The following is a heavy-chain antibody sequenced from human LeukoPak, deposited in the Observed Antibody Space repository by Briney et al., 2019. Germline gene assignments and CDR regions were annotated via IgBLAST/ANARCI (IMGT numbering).Heavy chain of an antibody. Sequence: PSETLSLTCAVYGGSFSGYYWSWIRQPPGKGLEWIGEINHSGNTNYNPSLKSRVIISGDKSKNQSSLKLSSVTAADTAVYYCAVTRGHCSSVNCYGGWSGAFDIWGRGTRVTVSS. CDR2: INHSGNT. V-gene: IGHV4-34*01. CDR3: AVTRGHCSSVNCYGGWSGAFDI. D-gene: IGHD2-2*01. J-gene: IGHJ3*02. CDR1: GGSFSGYY.